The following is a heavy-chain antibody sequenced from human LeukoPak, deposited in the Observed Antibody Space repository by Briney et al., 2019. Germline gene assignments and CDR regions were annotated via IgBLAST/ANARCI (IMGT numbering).Heavy chain of an antibody. J-gene: IGHJ6*02. V-gene: IGHV1-46*01. D-gene: IGHD3-10*01. CDR2: INPSGGST. Sequence: ASVKVSCKGSGYTLSNHAFSWVRQAPGQGLEWMGIINPSGGSTSYAQKFQGRVTMTRDTSTSTVYMELSSLRSEDTAVYYCARNYYGSGTRLGMDVWGQGTTVTVSS. CDR3: ARNYYGSGTRLGMDV. CDR1: GYTLSNHA.